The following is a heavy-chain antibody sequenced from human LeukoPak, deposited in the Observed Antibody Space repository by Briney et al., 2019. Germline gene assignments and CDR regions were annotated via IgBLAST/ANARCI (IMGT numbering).Heavy chain of an antibody. V-gene: IGHV2-5*01. J-gene: IGHJ4*02. CDR1: GFSLSTSGVG. D-gene: IGHD3-3*01. Sequence: SGPTLVKPTQTLTLTCTFSGFSLSTSGVGVGWIRQPPGKALEWLALIYWNDDKRYSPSLKIRLTITKDTSKNQVVLTMTNMDPVDTATYYCARRPFRRLLEVFDYWGQGTLVTVSS. CDR2: IYWNDDK. CDR3: ARRPFRRLLEVFDY.